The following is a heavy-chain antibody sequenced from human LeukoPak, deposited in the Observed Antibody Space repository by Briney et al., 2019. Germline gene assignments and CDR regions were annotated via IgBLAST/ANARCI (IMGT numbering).Heavy chain of an antibody. CDR3: RAYYYYYGMDV. CDR2: IRSKAYGGTT. J-gene: IGHJ6*04. CDR1: GFTFGDYA. Sequence: GGSLRHSCTASGFTFGDYAMSWVRQAPGKGLEWVGFIRSKAYGGTTEYAASVKGRFTISRDDSKSIAYLQMNSLKTEDTAVYYCRAYYYYYGMDVWGKGTTVTVSS. V-gene: IGHV3-49*04.